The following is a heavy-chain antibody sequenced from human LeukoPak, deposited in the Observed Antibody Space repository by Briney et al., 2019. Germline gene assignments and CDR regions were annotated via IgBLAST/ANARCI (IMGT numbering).Heavy chain of an antibody. D-gene: IGHD5/OR15-5a*01. Sequence: GGSLRLSCAASGFTFSSYSMNWVRQAPGKGLEWVSSISSSSSYIYYADSVKGRFTISRDNAENSMHLQMNSLRADDTAVYYCARDPGSSAFDSWGQGTLVTVSS. J-gene: IGHJ4*02. CDR1: GFTFSSYS. V-gene: IGHV3-21*01. CDR3: ARDPGSSAFDS. CDR2: ISSSSSYI.